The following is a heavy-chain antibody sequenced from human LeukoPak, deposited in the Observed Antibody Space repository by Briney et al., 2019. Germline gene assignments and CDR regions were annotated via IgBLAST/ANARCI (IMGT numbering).Heavy chain of an antibody. J-gene: IGHJ4*02. D-gene: IGHD3-22*01. CDR3: ARRAGDYSHAYDY. Sequence: GGSLRPSCTVSGFTVSSNSMSWVRQAPGKGLEWVSFIYSGGSTQYSDSVKGRLTISRDNSNNTLYLQMNSLRAEDTAVYYCARRAGDYSHAYDYWGQGTLVTVSS. V-gene: IGHV3-53*01. CDR2: IYSGGST. CDR1: GFTVSSNS.